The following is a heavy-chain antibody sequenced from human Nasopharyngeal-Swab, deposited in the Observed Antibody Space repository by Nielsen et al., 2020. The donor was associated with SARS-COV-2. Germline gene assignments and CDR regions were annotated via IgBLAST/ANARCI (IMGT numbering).Heavy chain of an antibody. CDR3: ARDLWLETDYYYRGMDV. CDR1: GGTFSSYA. J-gene: IGHJ6*02. D-gene: IGHD6-19*01. Sequence: SVKVSCKASGGTFSSYAITWVRQAPGQGLEWMGRIIPILDIGRYAQKFQGRVTITADKSTNTAYMELSSLTSEDTAVYYCARDLWLETDYYYRGMDVWGQGTTATVSS. CDR2: IIPILDIG. V-gene: IGHV1-69*04.